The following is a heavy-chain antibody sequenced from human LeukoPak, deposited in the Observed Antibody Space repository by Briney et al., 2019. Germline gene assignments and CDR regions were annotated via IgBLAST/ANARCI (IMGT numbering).Heavy chain of an antibody. CDR1: GYSFTSYW. CDR3: ARLLQKYCSSTSCSSGDYFDY. CDR2: IYPGDSDT. D-gene: IGHD2-2*01. Sequence: GESLKISCKGSGYSFTSYWIGWVRQMPGKGLEWMGIIYPGDSDTRYSPSFQGQVTISADKSISTAYLQWSSLKASDTAMYYCARLLQKYCSSTSCSSGDYFDYWGQGTLVTVSS. J-gene: IGHJ4*02. V-gene: IGHV5-51*01.